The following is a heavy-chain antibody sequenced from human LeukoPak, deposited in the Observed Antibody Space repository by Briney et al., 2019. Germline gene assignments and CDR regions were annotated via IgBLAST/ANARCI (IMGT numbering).Heavy chain of an antibody. Sequence: TGGSLRLSCAASGFTFSSYGMHRVRQAPGKGLEWLSYISRSSDTIYYADSVKGRFTISRDNAKSSLFLQMNTLRAEDTAVYYCAREGAPWGQGTLVTVSS. V-gene: IGHV3-48*01. J-gene: IGHJ4*02. D-gene: IGHD1-26*01. CDR2: ISRSSDTI. CDR3: AREGAP. CDR1: GFTFSSYG.